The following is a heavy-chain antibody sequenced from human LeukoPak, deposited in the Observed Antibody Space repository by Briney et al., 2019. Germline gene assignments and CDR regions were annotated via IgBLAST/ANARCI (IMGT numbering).Heavy chain of an antibody. V-gene: IGHV3-53*01. CDR1: GFTVSSNY. CDR3: ARDERCSSGHRDY. J-gene: IGHJ4*02. CDR2: IYSGGST. D-gene: IGHD6-19*01. Sequence: PGGSLRLSCAASGFTVSSNYMSWVRQAPGKGLEWVSVIYSGGSTYYADSVKGRFTISRDNSKNTLYLQMNSLRAEDTAVYYCARDERCSSGHRDYWGQGTLVTVSS.